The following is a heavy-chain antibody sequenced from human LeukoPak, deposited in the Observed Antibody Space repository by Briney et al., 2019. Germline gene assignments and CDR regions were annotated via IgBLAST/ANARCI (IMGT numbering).Heavy chain of an antibody. D-gene: IGHD5-18*01. V-gene: IGHV3-23*01. Sequence: GGSLRLSCAASAFTFRSYAMIWVRQAPGKGLEWVSTVSASGGSTYYADSVKGRFTISRDNSNNTLSLQINSLRPEVTAVYYCAKGAASRGYTYMANWGQGTLVTVSS. CDR2: VSASGGST. J-gene: IGHJ4*02. CDR1: AFTFRSYA. CDR3: AKGAASRGYTYMAN.